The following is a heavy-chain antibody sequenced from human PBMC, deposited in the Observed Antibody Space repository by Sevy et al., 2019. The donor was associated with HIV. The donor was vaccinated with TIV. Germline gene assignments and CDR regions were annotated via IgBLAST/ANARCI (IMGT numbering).Heavy chain of an antibody. V-gene: IGHV4-59*01. Sequence: SETLSLTCTVSGGSISSYYWSWIRQPPGKGLEWIGYIYYSGSTNYNPSLKSRVTISVDTSKNQFSLKLSSVTAADTAVYYCARVRDFWSGYSIPHVYYFDYWGQGTLVTVSS. J-gene: IGHJ4*02. CDR3: ARVRDFWSGYSIPHVYYFDY. D-gene: IGHD3-3*01. CDR1: GGSISSYY. CDR2: IYYSGST.